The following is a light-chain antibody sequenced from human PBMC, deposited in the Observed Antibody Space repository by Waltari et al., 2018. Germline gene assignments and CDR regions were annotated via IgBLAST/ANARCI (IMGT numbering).Light chain of an antibody. CDR3: QAWDRSTAV. V-gene: IGLV3-1*01. J-gene: IGLJ3*02. CDR1: RLDDKN. CDR2: QDR. Sequence: SYELTQPPSLSVSRGQSATITCSGDRLDDKNVCWYQQKPGQSPVLVMYQDRKRTSGIPERFSGSNAGNTATLTISAAQGMDEADYYCQAWDRSTAVFGGGTKLTVL.